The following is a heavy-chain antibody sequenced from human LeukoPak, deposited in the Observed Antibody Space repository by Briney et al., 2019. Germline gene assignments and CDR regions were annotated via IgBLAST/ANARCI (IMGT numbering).Heavy chain of an antibody. CDR1: GGSISSYY. CDR3: ARAGLLYCTNGVCYSNWFDP. J-gene: IGHJ5*02. D-gene: IGHD2-8*01. CDR2: IYTSGST. Sequence: SETLSLTCTVSGGSISSYYWSWIRQPAGKRLEWIGRIYTSGSTNYNPSLKSRVTMSVDTSKNQFSLKLSSVTAADTAVYYCARAGLLYCTNGVCYSNWFDPWGQGTLVTVSS. V-gene: IGHV4-4*07.